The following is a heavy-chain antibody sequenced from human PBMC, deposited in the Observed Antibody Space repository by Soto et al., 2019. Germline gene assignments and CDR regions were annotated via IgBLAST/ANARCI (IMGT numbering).Heavy chain of an antibody. CDR3: ARGLELIAAADAWNFQH. J-gene: IGHJ1*01. D-gene: IGHD6-13*01. Sequence: GESLKISCKGSGYSFTSYWIGWVRQMPGKGLEWMGIIYPGDSDTRYSPSFQGQVTISAAKSISTAYLQWSSLKASDTARYYCARGLELIAAADAWNFQHWGQGTLVTVSS. CDR1: GYSFTSYW. CDR2: IYPGDSDT. V-gene: IGHV5-51*01.